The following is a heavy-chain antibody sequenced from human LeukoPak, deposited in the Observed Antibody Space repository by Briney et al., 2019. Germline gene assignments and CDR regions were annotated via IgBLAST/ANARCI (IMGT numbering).Heavy chain of an antibody. CDR3: ARRNWDIVVVVAATTAFGAFDI. Sequence: SETLSLTCTVSGGSISSSSYYWGWIRQPPGKGLEWIGSIYYSGSTYYNPSLKSRVTISVDTSKNQFSLKLSSVTAADTAVYYCARRNWDIVVVVAATTAFGAFDIWGQGTMVTVSS. D-gene: IGHD2-15*01. CDR1: GGSISSSSYY. V-gene: IGHV4-39*01. CDR2: IYYSGST. J-gene: IGHJ3*02.